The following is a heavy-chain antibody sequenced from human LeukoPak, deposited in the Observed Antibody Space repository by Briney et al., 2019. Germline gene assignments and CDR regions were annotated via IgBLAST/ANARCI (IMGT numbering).Heavy chain of an antibody. CDR2: ISYDGSNK. CDR3: AREAYSSSWGPSSSYFQY. D-gene: IGHD6-13*01. Sequence: QPGRSLRLSCAASGFTFSSYGMHWVRQAPGKGLEWVAVISYDGSNKDYADSVKGLFTISRDNAKNTLYLQMNGLRTEDTAVYYCAREAYSSSWGPSSSYFQYWGRGTLVTVSS. CDR1: GFTFSSYG. V-gene: IGHV3-30*03. J-gene: IGHJ1*01.